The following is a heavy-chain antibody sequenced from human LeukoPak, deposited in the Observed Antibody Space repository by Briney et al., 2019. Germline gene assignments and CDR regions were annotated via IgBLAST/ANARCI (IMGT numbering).Heavy chain of an antibody. CDR1: GFTFSSYG. D-gene: IGHD5-18*01. CDR3: ARGLNRDTAMADFGY. Sequence: GGSLRLSCAASGFTFSSYGMHWVRQAPGKGLEWVAVVWYDGSNKYYADSVKGRFTISRDNSKNTLYLQMDSLRAKDTAVYYCARGLNRDTAMADFGYWGQGTLVTVSS. V-gene: IGHV3-33*01. CDR2: VWYDGSNK. J-gene: IGHJ4*02.